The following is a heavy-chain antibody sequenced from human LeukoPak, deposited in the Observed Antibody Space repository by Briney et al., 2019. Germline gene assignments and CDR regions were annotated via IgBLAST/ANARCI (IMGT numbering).Heavy chain of an antibody. Sequence: GRSLRLSCAPSGFTFSSYGMHWVRQAPGKGLEWVAVISYDGSNKYYADSVKGRFTISRDNSKITLYLQMNSLRAEDTAVYYCAKDRGGSYLDYWGQGTLVTVSS. J-gene: IGHJ4*02. CDR2: ISYDGSNK. V-gene: IGHV3-30*18. CDR3: AKDRGGSYLDY. D-gene: IGHD3-16*01. CDR1: GFTFSSYG.